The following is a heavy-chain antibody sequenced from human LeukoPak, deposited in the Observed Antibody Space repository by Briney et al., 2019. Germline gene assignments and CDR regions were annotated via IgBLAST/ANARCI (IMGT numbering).Heavy chain of an antibody. J-gene: IGHJ6*02. CDR1: GFTVNSKY. Sequence: GGSLRLSCAASGFTVNSKYMSWVRQAPGEGLEWVSVIYGGGNTYYADSVKGRFTISRDTSKNALYLQMNSLRAEDTAVYYCARDLVGGGYGMDVWGQGTTVIVSS. CDR3: ARDLVGGGYGMDV. D-gene: IGHD3-10*01. V-gene: IGHV3-53*01. CDR2: IYGGGNT.